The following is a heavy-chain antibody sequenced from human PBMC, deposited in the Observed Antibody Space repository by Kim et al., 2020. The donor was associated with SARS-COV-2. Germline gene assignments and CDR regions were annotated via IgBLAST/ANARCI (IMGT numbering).Heavy chain of an antibody. V-gene: IGHV3-7*01. Sequence: GGSLRLSCTASGFTFRSYWMSGVRQAPGKGLEWVANIKEDGSETYYVDSVKGRFTISRDNAENSLYLQMNSLRAEDTAVYFCGRDYSDWGQGTLVTVSS. CDR1: GFTFRSYW. CDR2: IKEDGSET. J-gene: IGHJ4*02. CDR3: GRDYSD. D-gene: IGHD6-13*01.